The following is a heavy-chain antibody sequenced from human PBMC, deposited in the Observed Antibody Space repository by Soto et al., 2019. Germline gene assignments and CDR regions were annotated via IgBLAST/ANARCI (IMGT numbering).Heavy chain of an antibody. CDR3: ARAPVVTGMFDT. CDR1: GGSVSGGSFY. D-gene: IGHD2-21*02. V-gene: IGHV4-61*01. CDR2: IYYSGRT. Sequence: QVQLQESGPGLVKPSETLSLTCTVSGGSVSGGSFYWTWIRQPPGKALEWIGYIYYSGRTNYSPSLKSRVTMSVATSKNQVSLKVTSVTAADTAVYYCARAPVVTGMFDTWGQGTLVTVSS. J-gene: IGHJ5*02.